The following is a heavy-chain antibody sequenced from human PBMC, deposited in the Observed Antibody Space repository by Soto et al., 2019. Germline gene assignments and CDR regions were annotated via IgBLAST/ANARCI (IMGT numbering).Heavy chain of an antibody. V-gene: IGHV3-33*01. D-gene: IGHD5-18*01. Sequence: GGSLRLSCAASGFTFSSYGMHWVRQAPGKGLEWVAVIWYDGSNKYYADSVKGRFTISRDNSKNTLYLQMNSLRAEDTAVYYCARDTVQLWLTLNPDAYYYYGMDVWGQGTTVTVSS. CDR2: IWYDGSNK. CDR1: GFTFSSYG. CDR3: ARDTVQLWLTLNPDAYYYYGMDV. J-gene: IGHJ6*02.